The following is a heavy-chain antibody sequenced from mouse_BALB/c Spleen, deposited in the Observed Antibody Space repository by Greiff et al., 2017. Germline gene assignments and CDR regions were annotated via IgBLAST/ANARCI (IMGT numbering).Heavy chain of an antibody. CDR1: GYTFTSYV. CDR3: ARSGRTPILHAMDY. D-gene: IGHD3-1*01. Sequence: EVQRVESGPELVKPGASVKMSCKASGYTFTSYVMHWVKQKPGQGLEWIGYINPYNDGTKYNEKFKGKATLTSDKSSSTAYMELSSLTSEDSAVYYCARSGRTPILHAMDYWGQGTSVTVSS. CDR2: INPYNDGT. V-gene: IGHV1-14*01. J-gene: IGHJ4*01.